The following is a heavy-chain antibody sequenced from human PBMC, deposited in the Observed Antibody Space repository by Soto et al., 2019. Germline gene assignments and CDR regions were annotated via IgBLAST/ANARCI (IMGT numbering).Heavy chain of an antibody. CDR1: GGSISSYY. D-gene: IGHD3-22*01. J-gene: IGHJ3*02. CDR3: ARLPSNYDDMAFDI. Sequence: SETLSLTCTVSGGSISSYYWSWIRQPPGKALEWIGYIYYSGSTNYNPSLKSRVTISVDTSKNQFSLKLSSVTAGDTAVYYCARLPSNYDDMAFDIWGHGTMVTVSS. CDR2: IYYSGST. V-gene: IGHV4-59*01.